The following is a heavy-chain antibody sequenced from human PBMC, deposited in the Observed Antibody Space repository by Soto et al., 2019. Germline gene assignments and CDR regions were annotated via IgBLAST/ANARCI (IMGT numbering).Heavy chain of an antibody. V-gene: IGHV1-58*02. CDR1: GFTFTSSA. CDR2: IVVGSGNT. D-gene: IGHD6-13*01. CDR3: AAEYSSSWGHFDY. J-gene: IGHJ4*02. Sequence: GASVKVSCKASGFTFTSSAMQWVRQARGQRLEWIGWIVVGSGNTNYAQKFQERVTITRDMSTSTAYMELSSLRSEDTAVYYCAAEYSSSWGHFDYWGQGTLVTVSS.